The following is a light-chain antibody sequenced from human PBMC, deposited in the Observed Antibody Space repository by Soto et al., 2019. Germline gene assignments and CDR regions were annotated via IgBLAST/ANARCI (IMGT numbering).Light chain of an antibody. CDR3: HQRQSWPRT. V-gene: IGKV3D-15*03. Sequence: EMVMTPSPAPPSVSPGERATLSLRASQSVSSNLAWYQQKPGQAPRLLIYGASIRAAGIPARFSASGTGTDFTLTISDVQPEDFAVYYCHQRQSWPRTFGQGTKVDIK. J-gene: IGKJ1*01. CDR1: QSVSSN. CDR2: GAS.